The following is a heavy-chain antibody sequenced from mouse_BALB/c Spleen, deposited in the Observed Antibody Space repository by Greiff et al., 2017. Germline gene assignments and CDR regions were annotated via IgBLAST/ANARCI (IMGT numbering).Heavy chain of an antibody. CDR1: GFSLTSYG. D-gene: IGHD1-1*01. V-gene: IGHV2-9*02. J-gene: IGHJ4*01. CDR2: IWAGGST. CDR3: ARDRDYYGSAMDY. Sequence: QVQLQQSGPGLVAPSQSLSITCTVSGFSLTSYGVHWVRQPPGKGLEWLGVIWAGGSTNYNSALMSRLSISKDNSKSQVFLKMNSLQTDDTAMYYCARDRDYYGSAMDYWGQGTSVTVSS.